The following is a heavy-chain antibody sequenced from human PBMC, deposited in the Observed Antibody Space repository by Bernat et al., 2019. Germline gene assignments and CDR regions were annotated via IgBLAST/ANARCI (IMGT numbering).Heavy chain of an antibody. Sequence: EVQLVESGGGLVQPGGSLRLSCAASGFTFGSSWMTWVRQAPGKGLEWVANIKQDGSEKYYVDSVTGRFTISRDNAKNSLYLQMNSLRAEDTAVYYCARDVGTTSYFDSWGQGTLVTVSS. D-gene: IGHD1-7*01. CDR3: ARDVGTTSYFDS. CDR2: IKQDGSEK. J-gene: IGHJ4*02. V-gene: IGHV3-7*04. CDR1: GFTFGSSW.